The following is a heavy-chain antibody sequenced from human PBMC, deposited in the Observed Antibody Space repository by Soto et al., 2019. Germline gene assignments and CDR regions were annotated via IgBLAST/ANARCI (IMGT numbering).Heavy chain of an antibody. CDR1: GFSVTSDGVG. D-gene: IGHD4-17*01. CDR3: ALHNEGDYTF. CDR2: IFWDDDK. J-gene: IGHJ4*02. Sequence: QIPFKESGPTLVKPKQTLALTCTFSGFSVTSDGVGVGWIRQPPGKTLEWLAVIFWDDDKRYSPSLESRLSTARDTSKDQVFLRMTNMATVDTTTYYSALHNEGDYTFWGQGTRVTVSS. V-gene: IGHV2-5*02.